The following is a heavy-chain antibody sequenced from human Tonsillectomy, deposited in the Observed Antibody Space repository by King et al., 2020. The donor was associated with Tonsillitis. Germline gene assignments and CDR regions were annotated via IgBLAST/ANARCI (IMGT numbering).Heavy chain of an antibody. CDR1: GGSISSSSYY. CDR2: IYYSGST. J-gene: IGHJ4*02. CDR3: ARLYGSGWTYYFDY. D-gene: IGHD6-19*01. V-gene: IGHV4-39*01. Sequence: QLQESGPGLVKPSETLSLTCTVSGGSISSSSYYWGWIRQPPGKGLEWIGSIYYSGSTYYNPSLKSRVTISVDTSKNQFSLKLSSLTAADTAVYYCARLYGSGWTYYFDYWGQGTLVTVSS.